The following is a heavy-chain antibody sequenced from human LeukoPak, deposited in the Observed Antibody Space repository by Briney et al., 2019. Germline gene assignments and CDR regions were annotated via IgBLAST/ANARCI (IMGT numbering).Heavy chain of an antibody. Sequence: EASVKVSYKASGYTFTSYGISWVRQAPGQGLEWMGWISAYNGNTNYAQKLQGRVTTTEDTSTDTAYMELSSLRSEDTAVYYCATANPSAYYDFWSGYYPFDYWGQGTLVTVSS. CDR1: GYTFTSYG. D-gene: IGHD3-3*01. CDR2: ISAYNGNT. CDR3: ATANPSAYYDFWSGYYPFDY. V-gene: IGHV1-18*01. J-gene: IGHJ4*02.